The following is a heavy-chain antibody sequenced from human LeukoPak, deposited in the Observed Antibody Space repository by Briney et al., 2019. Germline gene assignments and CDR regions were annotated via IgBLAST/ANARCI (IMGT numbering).Heavy chain of an antibody. CDR3: ARAPRRILTGSLYYFDY. D-gene: IGHD3-9*01. CDR1: GGSINSYY. J-gene: IGHJ4*02. V-gene: IGHV4-59*01. CDR2: IHYTGST. Sequence: PSETLSLTCTVSGGSINSYYWSWIRQPPGKGLECIGYIHYTGSTNYNPSLKSRVTISVDTSKNQFSLKLSSVTAADTAVYYCARAPRRILTGSLYYFDYWGQGTLVTVSS.